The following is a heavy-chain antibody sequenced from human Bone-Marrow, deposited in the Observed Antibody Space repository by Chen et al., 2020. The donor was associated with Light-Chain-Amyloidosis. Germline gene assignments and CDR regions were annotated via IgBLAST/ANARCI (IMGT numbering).Heavy chain of an antibody. V-gene: IGHV4-31*03. CDR2: ISSSGNT. J-gene: IGHJ6*02. CDR1: GDSVRGGGFY. CDR3: ARDQGLQGTQYSYQYYGMDV. D-gene: IGHD1-26*01. Sequence: QVQLHESGPGLVKPSQTLSLTCTVSGDSVRGGGFYWSWVRQFPGTGLEWIGYISSSGNTFYNPSLSRRLTISLDTSNNQFSLKLRSVTAEDTALYYCARDQGLQGTQYSYQYYGMDVWGQGTSVTVSS.